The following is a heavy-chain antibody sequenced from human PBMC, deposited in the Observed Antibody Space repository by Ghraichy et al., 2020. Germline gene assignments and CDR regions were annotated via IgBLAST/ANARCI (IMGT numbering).Heavy chain of an antibody. Sequence: GGSRRLSCAASGFTLSSYAMNWVRQAPGKGLEWVSDIRVGDGGAYYADSVRGRFTISRDNSKSTLYLQMNSLRAEDTAVYYCARGTRPSCNGASCYPLDYCGHGTLVTVAS. CDR3: ARGTRPSCNGASCYPLDY. V-gene: IGHV3-23*01. J-gene: IGHJ4*01. CDR2: IRVGDGGA. D-gene: IGHD2-15*01. CDR1: GFTLSSYA.